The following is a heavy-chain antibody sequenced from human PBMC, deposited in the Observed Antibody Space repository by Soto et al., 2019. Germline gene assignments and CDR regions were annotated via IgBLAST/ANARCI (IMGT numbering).Heavy chain of an antibody. J-gene: IGHJ4*02. V-gene: IGHV4-4*02. CDR3: ARAGLDSYYYDSSGYYYLDY. Sequence: SETLSLTCAVSGGSISSSNWWSWVRQPPGKGLEWIGEIYHSGSTNYNPSLKSRVTISVDKSKNQFSLKLSSVTAADTAVYYWARAGLDSYYYDSSGYYYLDYWGQGTLVTVSS. CDR1: GGSISSSNW. D-gene: IGHD3-22*01. CDR2: IYHSGST.